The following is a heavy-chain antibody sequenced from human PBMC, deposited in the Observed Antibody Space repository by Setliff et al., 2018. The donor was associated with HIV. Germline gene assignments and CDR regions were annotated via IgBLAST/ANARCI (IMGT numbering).Heavy chain of an antibody. CDR1: GGSISSGGYY. CDR2: IHYSGNT. V-gene: IGHV4-30-4*08. CDR3: EVAGQ. J-gene: IGHJ4*02. Sequence: KPSETLSLTCTVSGGSISSGGYYWSWIRHHPGKGLEWIGYIHYSGNTYYNPSLKSRLTISVDTSKNQFSLKLRSVTAADTAVYYCEVAGQWGQGTLVTVSS. D-gene: IGHD6-19*01.